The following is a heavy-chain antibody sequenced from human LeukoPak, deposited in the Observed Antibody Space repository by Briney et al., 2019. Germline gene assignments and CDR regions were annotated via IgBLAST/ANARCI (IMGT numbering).Heavy chain of an antibody. CDR1: GFTFRNYA. J-gene: IGHJ6*02. CDR3: AKDGDRQFDLDV. V-gene: IGHV3-30*02. Sequence: GGSLRLSCAASGFTFRNYAMHWVRQAPGKGLEWVAYIWYDGSNKHYPDSAKGRFTISRDNSKNTVVLQMDSLRAEDTAVYYCAKDGDRQFDLDVWGQGTTVTVSS. CDR2: IWYDGSNK. D-gene: IGHD3-10*01.